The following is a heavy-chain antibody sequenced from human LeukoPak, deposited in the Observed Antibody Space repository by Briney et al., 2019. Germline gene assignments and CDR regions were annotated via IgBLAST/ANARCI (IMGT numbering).Heavy chain of an antibody. CDR1: GFTFSSYA. D-gene: IGHD1-26*01. J-gene: IGHJ4*02. CDR2: ISGSGGST. CDR3: AKKRGSYNSPSPYYFDY. V-gene: IGHV3-23*01. Sequence: GRSLRLSCAASGFTFSSYAMSWVRQAPGKGLEWVSAISGSGGSTYYADSVKGRFTISRDNSKNTLYLQMNSLRAEDTAVYYCAKKRGSYNSPSPYYFDYWGQGTLVTVSS.